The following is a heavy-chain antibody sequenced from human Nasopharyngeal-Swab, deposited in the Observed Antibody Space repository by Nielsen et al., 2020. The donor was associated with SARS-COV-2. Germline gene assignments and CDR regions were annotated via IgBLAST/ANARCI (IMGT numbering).Heavy chain of an antibody. Sequence: SETLSLTCTVSGGSISSYYWSWIRQPPGKGLEWIGYIYYSGSTNYNPSLKSRVTISVDTSKNQFSLKLSSVTAADTAVYYCARLSPISGSYYFDYWGQVTLVTVSS. CDR1: GGSISSYY. CDR2: IYYSGST. V-gene: IGHV4-59*08. D-gene: IGHD1-26*01. CDR3: ARLSPISGSYYFDY. J-gene: IGHJ4*02.